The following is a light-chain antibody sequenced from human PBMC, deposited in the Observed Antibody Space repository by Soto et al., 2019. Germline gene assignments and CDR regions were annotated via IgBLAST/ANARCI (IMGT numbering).Light chain of an antibody. CDR3: QQYSSLPHT. V-gene: IGKV3-20*01. CDR1: QSVTNRY. CDR2: GIS. Sequence: ESVLTQSPGTLSLSPGERATLSCRASQSVTNRYFAWYQQRPGQAPRLLIYGISNRATGIPDRFSGSGSGTDFTLTISRREPEDFVVYYCQQYSSLPHTFGHGTKLEVK. J-gene: IGKJ2*01.